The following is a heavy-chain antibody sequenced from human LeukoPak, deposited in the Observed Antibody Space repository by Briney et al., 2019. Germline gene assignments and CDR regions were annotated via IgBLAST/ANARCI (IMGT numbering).Heavy chain of an antibody. D-gene: IGHD5-12*01. Sequence: ASVKVSCKASGHTFTSYGISWVRQAPGQGLEWMGWISAYNGNTNYAQKLQGRVTMTTDTSTSTAYMELRSLRSDDTAVYYCARENIVAGGGGFQHWGQGTLVTVSS. CDR2: ISAYNGNT. J-gene: IGHJ1*01. V-gene: IGHV1-18*01. CDR3: ARENIVAGGGGFQH. CDR1: GHTFTSYG.